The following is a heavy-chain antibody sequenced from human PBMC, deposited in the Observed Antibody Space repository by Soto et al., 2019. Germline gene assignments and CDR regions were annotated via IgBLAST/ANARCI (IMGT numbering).Heavy chain of an antibody. CDR1: GFTFSRNA. V-gene: IGHV3-30-3*01. CDR2: ISYVGDNK. CDR3: ARDRSPMAPYSYYYYGMDL. D-gene: IGHD3-10*01. Sequence: QVQLVESGGGVVQPGRSLRLSCAASGFTFSRNAMHWVRQAPGKGLEWVAVISYVGDNKYYADSVKGRFTISRDNSKNTLYLQMNSLRAEDTAVYYSARDRSPMAPYSYYYYGMDLWGQGTTVTVSS. J-gene: IGHJ6*02.